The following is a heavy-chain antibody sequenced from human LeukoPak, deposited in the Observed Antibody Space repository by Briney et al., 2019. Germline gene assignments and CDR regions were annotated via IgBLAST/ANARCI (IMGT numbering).Heavy chain of an antibody. D-gene: IGHD6-19*01. CDR2: INPNSGGT. Sequence: ASVKVSCKASGYTFTGYYMHWVRQAPGQGLEWMGWINPNSGGTNYAQKFQGRVTMTRDTSISTAYMELSRLRSDGTAVYYCARESSGWPGLDYWGQGTLVTVSS. CDR3: ARESSGWPGLDY. J-gene: IGHJ4*02. CDR1: GYTFTGYY. V-gene: IGHV1-2*02.